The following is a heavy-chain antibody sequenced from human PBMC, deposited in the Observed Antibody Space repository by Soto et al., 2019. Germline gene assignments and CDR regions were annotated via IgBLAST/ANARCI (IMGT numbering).Heavy chain of an antibody. CDR3: ARRIIALEIFDF. D-gene: IGHD3-10*01. CDR1: GGSMTSYY. CDR2: TYYTGNT. V-gene: IGHV4-59*12. Sequence: QVQLQESGPGLVKPSETLSLTCTVSGGSMTSYYWSWIRQPPGKGLEWIGFTYYTGNTKYNPAIKTRVTISIDTSKSLFSLKLNSVTAADSAVYYCARRIIALEIFDFWGPGTVVTVSS. J-gene: IGHJ4*02.